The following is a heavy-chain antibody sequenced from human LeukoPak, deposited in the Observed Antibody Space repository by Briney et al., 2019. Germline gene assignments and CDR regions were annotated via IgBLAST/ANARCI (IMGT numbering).Heavy chain of an antibody. CDR3: ARPASRVFAY. Sequence: HPGGSLRLSCAASGFTVSSNYMSWVRQAPGKGLEWVSVIYSGGSTYYADSVKGRFTISRDNSKNTLYLQMNSLRVEDTAVYYCARPASRVFAYWGQGTLVTVSS. CDR1: GFTVSSNY. V-gene: IGHV3-66*04. CDR2: IYSGGST. J-gene: IGHJ4*02.